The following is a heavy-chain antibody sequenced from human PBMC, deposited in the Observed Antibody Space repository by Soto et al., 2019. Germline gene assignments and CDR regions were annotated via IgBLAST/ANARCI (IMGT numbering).Heavy chain of an antibody. CDR1: GFTFSSYG. CDR2: ISYDGSNK. V-gene: IGHV3-30*18. Sequence: QVQLVESGGGVVQPGRSLRLSCAASGFTFSSYGMHWVRQAPGKGLEWVAVISYDGSNKYYADSVKGRFTISRDNSKNGLDRQTNGLRAEDTAVYYCGDEGIAATPDGMDVWGHRTTVTVAS. D-gene: IGHD6-13*01. J-gene: IGHJ6*02. CDR3: GDEGIAATPDGMDV.